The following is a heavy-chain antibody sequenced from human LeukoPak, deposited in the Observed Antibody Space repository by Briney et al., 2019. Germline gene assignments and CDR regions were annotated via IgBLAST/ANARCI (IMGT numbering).Heavy chain of an antibody. V-gene: IGHV4-61*01. D-gene: IGHD3-3*01. Sequence: SETLSLTCTVSGGSISSSSYYWSWIRQPPGKGLEWIGYIYYSGSTNYNPSLKSRVTISVDTSKNQFSLKLSSVTAADTAVYYCARVPITIFGGYYFDYWGQRTLVTVSS. CDR2: IYYSGST. J-gene: IGHJ4*02. CDR1: GGSISSSSYY. CDR3: ARVPITIFGGYYFDY.